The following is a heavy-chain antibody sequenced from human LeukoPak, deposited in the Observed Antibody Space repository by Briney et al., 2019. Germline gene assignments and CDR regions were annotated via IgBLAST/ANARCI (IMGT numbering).Heavy chain of an antibody. Sequence: PGGSLRLSCAASGFTFSSYWMSWVRQAPGKGLEWVANIKQDGSEKYYVDSVKGRFTISRDNAKNSLYLQMNSLRAEDTAVYYCERSNSGRIQLWNWFDPWGQGTLVTVSS. CDR3: ERSNSGRIQLWNWFDP. J-gene: IGHJ5*02. CDR2: IKQDGSEK. V-gene: IGHV3-7*01. CDR1: GFTFSSYW. D-gene: IGHD5-18*01.